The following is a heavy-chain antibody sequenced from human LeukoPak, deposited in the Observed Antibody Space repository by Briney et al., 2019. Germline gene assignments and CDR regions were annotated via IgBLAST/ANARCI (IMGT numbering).Heavy chain of an antibody. V-gene: IGHV3-23*01. CDR3: AKEELNYYDSSGPFDY. CDR2: ISGSGGST. J-gene: IGHJ4*02. D-gene: IGHD3-22*01. Sequence: TGGSLRLSCAASGFTFSSYAMSWVRHAPGTGLEWVSAISGSGGSTYYADSVKGRFTISRDNSKNTLYLQMNSLRAEDTAVYYCAKEELNYYDSSGPFDYWGQGTLVTVSS. CDR1: GFTFSSYA.